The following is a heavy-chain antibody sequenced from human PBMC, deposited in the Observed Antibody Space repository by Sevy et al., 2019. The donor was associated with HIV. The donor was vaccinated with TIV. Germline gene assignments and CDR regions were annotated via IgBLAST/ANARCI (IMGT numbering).Heavy chain of an antibody. V-gene: IGHV3-23*01. CDR2: ISGSGGTT. J-gene: IGHJ6*02. CDR1: GFTFSNFG. CDR3: AKGDTSTRYYYYGMDV. Sequence: GESLKISCAASGFTFSNFGMSWVRQAPGKGLEWVSTISGSGGTTYYAASVKGRFTISRDNSKKTLYLQMNSLRAEDTALYYCAKGDTSTRYYYYGMDVWGQGTAVTVSS. D-gene: IGHD2-2*01.